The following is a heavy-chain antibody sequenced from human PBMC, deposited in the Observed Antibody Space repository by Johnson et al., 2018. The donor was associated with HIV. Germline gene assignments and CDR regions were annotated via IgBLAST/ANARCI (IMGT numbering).Heavy chain of an antibody. CDR3: AKGPLEAYDAFDI. CDR1: GFTFSSYW. V-gene: IGHV3-7*01. CDR2: IKQDGSEK. D-gene: IGHD5-24*01. J-gene: IGHJ3*02. Sequence: VQLVESGGGLVQPGGSLRLSCAASGFTFSSYWMTWVRQAPGKGLEWVANIKQDGSEKYYADSVKGRFTISRDNSKNTLYLQMNSLRAEDTAVYYCAKGPLEAYDAFDIWGQGTMVTVSS.